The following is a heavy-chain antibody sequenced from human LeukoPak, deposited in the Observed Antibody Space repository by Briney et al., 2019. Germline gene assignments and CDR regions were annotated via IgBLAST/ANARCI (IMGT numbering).Heavy chain of an antibody. CDR2: IYYSGST. J-gene: IGHJ3*02. CDR3: ARVYYYDSSGDAFDI. D-gene: IGHD3-22*01. CDR1: GGSISSSSYY. V-gene: IGHV4-39*07. Sequence: PSETLSLTCTVSGGSISSSSYYWGWIRQPPGKGLEWIGSIYYSGSTYYNPSLKSRVTISVDTSKNQFSLKLSSVTAADTAVYYCARVYYYDSSGDAFDIWGQGTMVTVSS.